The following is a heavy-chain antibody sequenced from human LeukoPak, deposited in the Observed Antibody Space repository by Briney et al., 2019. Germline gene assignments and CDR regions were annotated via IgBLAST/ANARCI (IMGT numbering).Heavy chain of an antibody. Sequence: GGSLRLSCAASGFTFSSYSMNWVRQAPGKGLEWVSSISSSSSYIYYADSVKGRFTISRDNTKNSLYLQMNSLRAEDTAVYYCARDRQYCSSVSCYPDYFDYWGQGTLVTVSS. CDR3: ARDRQYCSSVSCYPDYFDY. D-gene: IGHD2-2*01. CDR2: ISSSSSYI. J-gene: IGHJ4*02. V-gene: IGHV3-21*01. CDR1: GFTFSSYS.